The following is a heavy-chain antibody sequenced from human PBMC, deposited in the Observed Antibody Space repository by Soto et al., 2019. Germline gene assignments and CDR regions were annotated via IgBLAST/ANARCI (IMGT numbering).Heavy chain of an antibody. D-gene: IGHD1-26*01. J-gene: IGHJ6*02. CDR3: AKGISGSHLYYYGLDL. CDR1: GFTFSIYG. V-gene: IGHV3-30*18. CDR2: ISNDESNK. Sequence: GSLRLSCAASGFTFSIYGMHWVRQAPGKGLEWVALISNDESNKYYVDSVKGRFTISRDNSKNTLYLQMNSLRTEDTAVYYCAKGISGSHLYYYGLDLWCQGTTVTVSS.